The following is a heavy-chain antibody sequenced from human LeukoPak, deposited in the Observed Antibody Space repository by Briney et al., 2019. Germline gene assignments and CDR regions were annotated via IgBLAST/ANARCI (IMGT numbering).Heavy chain of an antibody. CDR2: IYYSGST. D-gene: IGHD6-19*01. CDR1: GSSISSYY. CDR3: ARHRLPYSSGWYYFDY. V-gene: IGHV4-59*08. Sequence: SETLSLTCTVSGSSISSYYWSWIRQPPGKGLEWIGYIYYSGSTNYNPSLKSRVTISVDTSKNQFSLKLSSVTAADTAVYYCARHRLPYSSGWYYFDYWGQGTLVTVSS. J-gene: IGHJ4*02.